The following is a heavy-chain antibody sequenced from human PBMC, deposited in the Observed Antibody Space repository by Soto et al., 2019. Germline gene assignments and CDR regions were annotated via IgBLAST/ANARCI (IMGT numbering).Heavy chain of an antibody. D-gene: IGHD6-25*01. CDR3: ARHKDAGSDRGGMDV. CDR2: VHYSGSI. Sequence: QVQLQESGPGLVKPSETLSLTCTVSGGSISNFYWTWIRQPPGKGLEWIGNVHYSGSINYNPSLKSRLTTSVDTAKNQLSLNLSSVPAADTAVYYCARHKDAGSDRGGMDVWGQGTTVTVSS. V-gene: IGHV4-59*08. J-gene: IGHJ6*02. CDR1: GGSISNFY.